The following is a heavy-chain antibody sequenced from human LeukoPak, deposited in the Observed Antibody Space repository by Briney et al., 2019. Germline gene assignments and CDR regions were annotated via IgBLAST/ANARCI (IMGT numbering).Heavy chain of an antibody. CDR3: ARYNWNDGTLDY. Sequence: ASVMVSCKASGYTFTGYYMHWVRQAPGQGLEWMGWINPNSGGTNYAQKFQGRVTMTRDTSISTAYMELSRLRSDDTAVYYCARYNWNDGTLDYWGQGTLVTVSS. D-gene: IGHD1-1*01. CDR2: INPNSGGT. CDR1: GYTFTGYY. J-gene: IGHJ4*02. V-gene: IGHV1-2*02.